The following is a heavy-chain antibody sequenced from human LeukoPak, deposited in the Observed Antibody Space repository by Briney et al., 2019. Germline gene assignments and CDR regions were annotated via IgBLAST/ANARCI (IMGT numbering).Heavy chain of an antibody. V-gene: IGHV3-7*01. CDR3: ARDGQVTMIVHDAFDI. CDR2: IKQDGSEK. CDR1: GFTFSSYW. J-gene: IGHJ3*02. D-gene: IGHD3-22*01. Sequence: GGSLRLSCAATGFTFSSYWMSWVRQAPGKGLEWVANIKQDGSEKYYVDSVKGRFTISRDNAKNSLYLQMNSLRAEDTAVYYCARDGQVTMIVHDAFDIWGQGTMVTVSS.